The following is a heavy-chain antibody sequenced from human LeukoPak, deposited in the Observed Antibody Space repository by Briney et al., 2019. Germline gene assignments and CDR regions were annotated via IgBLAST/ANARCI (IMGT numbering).Heavy chain of an antibody. CDR3: AKDLVVGYGSGSYSSYYYGMDV. CDR2: ISYDGSNK. Sequence: GGSLRLSCAASGFTFSNYAIHWVRQAPGKGLEWVAVISYDGSNKYYADSVKGRFTISRDNSKNTLYLQMNSLRAEDTAVYYCAKDLVVGYGSGSYSSYYYGMDVWGQGTTVTVSS. D-gene: IGHD3-10*01. CDR1: GFTFSNYA. V-gene: IGHV3-30*18. J-gene: IGHJ6*02.